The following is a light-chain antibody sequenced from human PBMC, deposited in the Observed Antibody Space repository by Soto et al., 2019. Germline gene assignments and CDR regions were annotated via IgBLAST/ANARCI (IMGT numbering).Light chain of an antibody. CDR2: DAS. CDR1: QSISNW. V-gene: IGKV1-5*01. CDR3: QRYDTYSRT. J-gene: IGKJ1*01. Sequence: DIRMTQSPSTLSASVGDRVTITCRASQSISNWLAWYQQKPGKAPKLLIYDASSLESGVPSRFSGSGSGTEFTLTISRLQPDDFATYYCQRYDTYSRTFGQGTKVDIK.